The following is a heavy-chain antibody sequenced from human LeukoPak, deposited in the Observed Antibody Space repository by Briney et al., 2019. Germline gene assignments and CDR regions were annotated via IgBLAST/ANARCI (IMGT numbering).Heavy chain of an antibody. Sequence: PGGSLRLSCAASGFTVSSNYMSGVRQAPGKGLGWVSVIYSGGSTYYADSVKGRFTISRDNSKNTLYLQMNSLTAEDTAVYYCARVGVVPAAIPDGFDIWGQGTMVTVSS. CDR3: ARVGVVPAAIPDGFDI. V-gene: IGHV3-53*01. CDR2: IYSGGST. CDR1: GFTVSSNY. D-gene: IGHD2-2*01. J-gene: IGHJ3*02.